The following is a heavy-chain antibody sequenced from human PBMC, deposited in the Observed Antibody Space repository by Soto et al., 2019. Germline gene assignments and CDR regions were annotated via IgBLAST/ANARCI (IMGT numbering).Heavy chain of an antibody. D-gene: IGHD6-19*01. J-gene: IGHJ4*02. V-gene: IGHV3-33*01. CDR2: IWYDGSNK. CDR3: ASSIAVAGTFDY. CDR1: GFTFSSYG. Sequence: GGSLRLSCAASGFTFSSYGMHWVRQAPGKGLERVAVIWYDGSNKYYADSVKGRFTISRDNSKNTLYLQMNSLRAEDTAVYYCASSIAVAGTFDYWGQGTLVTVSS.